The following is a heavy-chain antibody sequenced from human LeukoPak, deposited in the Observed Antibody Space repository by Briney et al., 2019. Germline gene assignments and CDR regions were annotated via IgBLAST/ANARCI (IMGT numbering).Heavy chain of an antibody. V-gene: IGHV3-33*01. CDR1: GFTFSSYG. Sequence: GRSLRLSCAASGFTFSSYGMHWVRQAPGKGLEWVAVIWYDGSNKYYADSVKGRFTISRDNSKNTLYLQMNSLRAEDTAVYYCARERVYGDYPNWFDPWGQGTLVTVCS. J-gene: IGHJ5*02. CDR2: IWYDGSNK. CDR3: ARERVYGDYPNWFDP. D-gene: IGHD4-17*01.